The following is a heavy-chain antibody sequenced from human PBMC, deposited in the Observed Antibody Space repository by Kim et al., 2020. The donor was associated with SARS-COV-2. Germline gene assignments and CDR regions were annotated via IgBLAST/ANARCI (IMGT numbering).Heavy chain of an antibody. V-gene: IGHV3-72*01. CDR3: TGDLVGPTGMAY. D-gene: IGHD1-26*01. Sequence: GGSLRLSCAASGFAFSDNYMDWVRQAPGKGLEWVGRSRNKARGYTPQYAASVKGRFVISRDDSENSMYLQMISLKTEDTAVYYCTGDLVGPTGMAYWGQGTLVTVAS. CDR1: GFAFSDNY. J-gene: IGHJ4*02. CDR2: SRNKARGYTP.